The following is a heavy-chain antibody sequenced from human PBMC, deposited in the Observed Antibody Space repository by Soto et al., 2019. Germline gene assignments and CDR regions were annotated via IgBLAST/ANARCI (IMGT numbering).Heavy chain of an antibody. J-gene: IGHJ4*02. CDR1: GDSISNYY. Sequence: PSETLSLTCSVSGDSISNYYWSWLRQSAGKGLEWIGRTYVTGDTNYNPSLKSRVTMSVDTTKNQLPLRLRSVTAADTAVYSCAREYTETVDGPTPYYFDSWGQGTPVTVSS. CDR3: AREYTETVDGPTPYYFDS. D-gene: IGHD6-19*01. CDR2: TYVTGDT. V-gene: IGHV4-4*07.